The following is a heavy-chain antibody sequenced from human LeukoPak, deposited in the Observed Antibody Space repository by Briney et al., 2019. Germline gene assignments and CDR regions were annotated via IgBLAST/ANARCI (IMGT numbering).Heavy chain of an antibody. Sequence: GRSLRLSCAASGFTFSRHGMHWVRQAPGKGLEWVAVIGDTGRAKYYADSVEGRFTASRDNSKNTLYLEMNSLRYDDTALYYCAREAAWGNWYFDLWGRGTPVTVSS. D-gene: IGHD3-16*01. J-gene: IGHJ2*01. V-gene: IGHV3-30*03. CDR3: AREAAWGNWYFDL. CDR2: IGDTGRAK. CDR1: GFTFSRHG.